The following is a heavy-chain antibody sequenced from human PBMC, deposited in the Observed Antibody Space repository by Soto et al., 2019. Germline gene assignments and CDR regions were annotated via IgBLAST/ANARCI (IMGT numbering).Heavy chain of an antibody. CDR2: IYYSGST. V-gene: IGHV4-59*01. J-gene: IGHJ1*01. Sequence: PAETLSLTCAVYGGTFSSYYCTWVRQPPGKVLDWIWYIYYSGSTNYNPSLKSRVTISVDTSKNQFSLKLSSVTAADTAVYYCVRDMGCSGGSCYLGFQNWGQGTLVTVSS. CDR1: GGTFSSYY. CDR3: VRDMGCSGGSCYLGFQN. D-gene: IGHD2-15*01.